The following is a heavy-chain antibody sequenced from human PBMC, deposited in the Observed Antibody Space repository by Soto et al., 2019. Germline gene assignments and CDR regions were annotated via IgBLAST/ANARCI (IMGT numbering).Heavy chain of an antibody. J-gene: IGHJ3*01. CDR2: IDWDDDK. D-gene: IGHD4-17*01. V-gene: IGHV2-70*11. CDR3: ARYTVTTYAFDV. Sequence: GPTLVNPTQTLIVTCTFSGFSLSTSGMCVSWIRQPPGKALERLARIDWDDDKYYSTSLKTRLTVSKDTSKNQVVLTMTNMDPEDTATYYCARYTVTTYAFDVWGQGTMVTVSS. CDR1: GFSLSTSGMC.